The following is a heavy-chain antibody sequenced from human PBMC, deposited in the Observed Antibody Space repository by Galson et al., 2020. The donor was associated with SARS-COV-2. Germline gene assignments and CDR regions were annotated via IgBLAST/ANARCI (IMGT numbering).Heavy chain of an antibody. D-gene: IGHD6-19*01. CDR1: GFTFRIDA. CDR3: ARDPPGSGWAFTR. CDR2: IWSDENNS. V-gene: IGHV3-33*01. Sequence: AGSLRLSCAASGFTFRIDAMPWVRQAPGKGLEWVAMIWSDENNSYYADPVKGRFTISSDNSQNMLSLQMNGLRVEDTAVYFGARDPPGSGWAFTRGGQGTLVTVS. J-gene: IGHJ4*02.